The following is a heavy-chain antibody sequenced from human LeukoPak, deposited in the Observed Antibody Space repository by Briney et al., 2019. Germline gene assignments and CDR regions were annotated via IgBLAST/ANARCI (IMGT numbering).Heavy chain of an antibody. D-gene: IGHD6-19*01. V-gene: IGHV4-59*08. Sequence: PSETLSLTCTVSGGSLSSYYWSWIRQPPGKGLEWIGYIYYSGSTNYNPSLKSRVTISVDTSKNQFSLKLSSVTAADTAVYYCARRYSSGWYYFDYWGQGTLVTVSS. J-gene: IGHJ4*02. CDR3: ARRYSSGWYYFDY. CDR1: GGSLSSYY. CDR2: IYYSGST.